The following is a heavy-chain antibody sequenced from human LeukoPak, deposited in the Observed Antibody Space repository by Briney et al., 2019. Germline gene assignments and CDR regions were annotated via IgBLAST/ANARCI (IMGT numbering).Heavy chain of an antibody. CDR1: GSPFSTYW. CDR2: IIQDGNEK. D-gene: IGHD3-16*01. V-gene: IGHV3-7*01. J-gene: IGHJ3*02. CDR3: AREGASKISHAFDI. Sequence: GGSLRLSCVVSGSPFSTYWMTWVRQAPGKGLEWVANIIQDGNEKFYVGSVKGRFTISRDNAKNSLYLQMNSLRAEDTAVYYCAREGASKISHAFDIWGQGTMVTVSS.